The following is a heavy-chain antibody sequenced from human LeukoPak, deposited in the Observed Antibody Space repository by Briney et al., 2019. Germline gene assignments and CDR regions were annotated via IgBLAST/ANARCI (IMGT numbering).Heavy chain of an antibody. CDR3: ARDWAAAAVPDAFDI. Sequence: ASVKVSCKASGGTFSSYAISWVRQAPGQGLEWMGRIIPIFGTANYAQKFQGRVTITTDESTSTAYMELSSLRSEDTAVYYCARDWAAAAVPDAFDIWGQGTMVTVSS. J-gene: IGHJ3*02. V-gene: IGHV1-69*05. D-gene: IGHD6-13*01. CDR2: IIPIFGTA. CDR1: GGTFSSYA.